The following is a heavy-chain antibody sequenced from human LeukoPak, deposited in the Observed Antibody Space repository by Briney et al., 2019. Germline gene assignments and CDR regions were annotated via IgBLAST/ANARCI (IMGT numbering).Heavy chain of an antibody. J-gene: IGHJ5*02. D-gene: IGHD2-2*01. CDR3: ARGPLIVVVPAASGPYNWFDP. Sequence: SETLSLTCTVSGGSISSYYWSWIRQPAGKGLEWIGRIYTSGSTNYNPSLKSRVTMSVDTSKNQFSLKLSSVTAADTAVYYCARGPLIVVVPAASGPYNWFDPWGQGTLVTVSS. V-gene: IGHV4-4*07. CDR2: IYTSGST. CDR1: GGSISSYY.